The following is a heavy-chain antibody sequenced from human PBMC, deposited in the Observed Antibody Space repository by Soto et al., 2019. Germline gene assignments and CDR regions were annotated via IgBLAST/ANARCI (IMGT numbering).Heavy chain of an antibody. CDR2: LWSAGWT. Sequence: EVQLVESGGGLIQPGGSLRLSCTASGFTVSSNYMTWVRQAPGKGLEWVSLLWSAGWTNYADSVEGRFTISRDNSKNTLSLQMNDLRAEDSAVYYCARQLPPDLWGQGTLVTVSS. CDR3: ARQLPPDL. CDR1: GFTVSSNY. V-gene: IGHV3-53*01. J-gene: IGHJ5*02. D-gene: IGHD1-1*01.